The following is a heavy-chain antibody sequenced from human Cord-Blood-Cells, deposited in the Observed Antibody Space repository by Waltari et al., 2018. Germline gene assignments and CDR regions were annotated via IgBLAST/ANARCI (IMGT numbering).Heavy chain of an antibody. J-gene: IGHJ5*02. D-gene: IGHD1-26*01. CDR1: GGPITRYS. V-gene: IGHV4-59*01. CDR2: IYYSGST. CDR3: ARDVGATYNWFDP. Sequence: QVQLQESGPGLVKPSETLSLTCTLSGGPITRYSFTWSRQPPGQRLEGIGYIYYSGSTNHNPSLKSRVTISVDTSKNQLSLKLSSVTAADSAVYYCARDVGATYNWFDPWGQGTLVTVSS.